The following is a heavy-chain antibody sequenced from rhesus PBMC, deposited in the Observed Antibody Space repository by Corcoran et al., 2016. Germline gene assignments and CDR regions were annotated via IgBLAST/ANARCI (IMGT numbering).Heavy chain of an antibody. J-gene: IGHJ4*01. CDR1: GYSISSGYG. CDR2: ISYSGST. Sequence: QLQLQESGPGLVKPSETLSLTCAVSGYSISSGYGWSWIRQPPGKGLEWIGYISYSGSTSDNPSRKDRVTSSRDTSKNQFSLKLSSVTAADTAVYYCARGQWGAAAAFDYWGQGVLVTVSS. D-gene: IGHD6-13*01. V-gene: IGHV4-122*02. CDR3: ARGQWGAAAAFDY.